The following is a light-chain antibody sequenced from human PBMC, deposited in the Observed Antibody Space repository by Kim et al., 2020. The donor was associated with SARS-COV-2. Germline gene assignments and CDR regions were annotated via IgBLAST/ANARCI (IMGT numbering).Light chain of an antibody. J-gene: IGKJ2*01. CDR2: GAS. V-gene: IGKV3-15*01. CDR1: QSITRN. Sequence: EIVMTQSPATLSVSPGERATLSCRASQSITRNLAWYQQKPDQAPSLLIYGASTRATGIPARFSGSGFGTQFTLTISSLQSEDIAVYYCHQYTDWPTFGQGTKLEI. CDR3: HQYTDWPT.